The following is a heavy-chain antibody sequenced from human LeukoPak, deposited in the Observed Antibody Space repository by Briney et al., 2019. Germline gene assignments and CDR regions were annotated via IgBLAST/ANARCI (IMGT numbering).Heavy chain of an antibody. CDR1: VGTFSCYA. CDR2: IITILGIA. Sequence: SVKVSCKATVGTFSCYAISWVRQAPGQGREWMGRIITILGIANYAQKFQGRVTITADKSTRTAYMELSSLRSEDTAVYYCAREVSMVRGVGCYFDYWGQGTLVTVSS. J-gene: IGHJ4*02. V-gene: IGHV1-69*04. D-gene: IGHD3-10*01. CDR3: AREVSMVRGVGCYFDY.